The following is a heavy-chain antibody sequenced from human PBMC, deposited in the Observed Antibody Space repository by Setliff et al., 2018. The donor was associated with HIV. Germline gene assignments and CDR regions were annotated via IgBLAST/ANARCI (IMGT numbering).Heavy chain of an antibody. V-gene: IGHV1-69-2*01. Sequence: ASVKVSCKASGYTFTDYYMHWVQQAPGKGLEWMGRVDPEDGETIYAEKFQGRVTITADTSTDTAYMELSSLRSEDTAVYYCATDPPGKFGSYYSVWFDPWGQGTLVTVSS. CDR3: ATDPPGKFGSYYSVWFDP. CDR2: VDPEDGET. CDR1: GYTFTDYY. D-gene: IGHD1-26*01. J-gene: IGHJ5*02.